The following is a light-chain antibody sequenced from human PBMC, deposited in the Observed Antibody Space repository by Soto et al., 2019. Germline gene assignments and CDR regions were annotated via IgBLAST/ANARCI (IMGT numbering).Light chain of an antibody. CDR3: QQYGSSPMT. V-gene: IGKV3-20*01. CDR2: DAS. CDR1: QSVTSSY. Sequence: EIVLTQSPGTLSLSPGERATLSCRASQSVTSSYLAWYHQKPGQAPRLLIYDASNRATGIPDRFSGSGSGTDFTLTISRLAPEDFAVYYCQQYGSSPMTFGQGTKVEIK. J-gene: IGKJ1*01.